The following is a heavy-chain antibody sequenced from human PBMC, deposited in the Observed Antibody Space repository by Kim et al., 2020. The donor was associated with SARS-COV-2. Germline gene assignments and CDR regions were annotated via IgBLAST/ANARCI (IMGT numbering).Heavy chain of an antibody. J-gene: IGHJ4*02. V-gene: IGHV4-39*01. D-gene: IGHD3-10*01. CDR1: GGSISSSSYY. CDR3: ARHATVLLWFGELLGCFDY. CDR2: IYYSGST. Sequence: SETLSLTCTVSGGSISSSSYYWGWIRQPPGKGLEWIGSIYYSGSTYYNPSLKSRVTISVDTSKNQFSLKLSSVTAADTAVYYCARHATVLLWFGELLGCFDYWGQGTLVTVSS.